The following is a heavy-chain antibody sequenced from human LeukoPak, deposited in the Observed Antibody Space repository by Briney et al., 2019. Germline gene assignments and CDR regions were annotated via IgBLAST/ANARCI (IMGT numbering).Heavy chain of an antibody. CDR1: GYTLTELS. Sequence: ASVKVSCKVSGYTLTELSMHWVRQAPGKGLEWMGGFDPEDGETIYAQKFQGRVTMTEDTSTDTAYMELSSLRSEDTAVYYCATRVNPDIVVVVATMHFDYWGQGTLVTVSS. V-gene: IGHV1-24*01. J-gene: IGHJ4*02. D-gene: IGHD2-15*01. CDR2: FDPEDGET. CDR3: ATRVNPDIVVVVATMHFDY.